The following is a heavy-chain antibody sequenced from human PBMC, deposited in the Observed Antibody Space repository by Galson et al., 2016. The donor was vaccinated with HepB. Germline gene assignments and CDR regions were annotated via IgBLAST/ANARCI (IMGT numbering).Heavy chain of an antibody. J-gene: IGHJ4*02. D-gene: IGHD5-18*01. CDR3: ARHGDVDTAMVPFEY. Sequence: QSGAEVKKPGESLRISCEASGYNFADYWISWVRQLPGKGLEWMGRIDPDDSYTNYSPSFQGHVTMSTDKSSTTVYLQWSSLKASDTGIYFCARHGDVDTAMVPFEYWGQGTLVAVSS. CDR1: GYNFADYW. CDR2: IDPDDSYT. V-gene: IGHV5-10-1*01.